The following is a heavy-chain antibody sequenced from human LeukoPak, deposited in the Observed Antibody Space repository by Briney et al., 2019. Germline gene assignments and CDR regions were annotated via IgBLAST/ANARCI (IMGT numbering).Heavy chain of an antibody. D-gene: IGHD6-19*01. V-gene: IGHV3-64*02. J-gene: IGHJ4*02. CDR2: ISFDGRNT. Sequence: GGSLRLSCAASGFTFSTYGFHWVRQLPGKGLEYVSGISFDGRNTHCADSVKGRFTISRDNSKNTLFLQMGSLRGDDMAVYYCARDQKGGGWSNFDFWGQGTLVTVSS. CDR1: GFTFSTYG. CDR3: ARDQKGGGWSNFDF.